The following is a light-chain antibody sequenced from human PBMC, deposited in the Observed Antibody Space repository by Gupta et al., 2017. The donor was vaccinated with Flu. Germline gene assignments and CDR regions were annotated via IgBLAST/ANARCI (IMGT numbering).Light chain of an antibody. Sequence: DIVLTQSPGTLSLSPGDRATPSCRASQSVSSSYLAWYQQKPGQAPRLLIYGASSRATGIPDRFSGSGPGTDFTLTISRLEPEDFAVYYCQQYGSSPWTFGQGTKVEIK. V-gene: IGKV3-20*01. CDR3: QQYGSSPWT. CDR2: GAS. CDR1: QSVSSSY. J-gene: IGKJ1*01.